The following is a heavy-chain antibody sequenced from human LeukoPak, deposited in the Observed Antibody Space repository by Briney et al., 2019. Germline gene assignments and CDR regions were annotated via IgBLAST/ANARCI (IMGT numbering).Heavy chain of an antibody. CDR2: IKQDGSEK. Sequence: GGSLRLSCAASGFTFSSYWMSWVRQAPGKGLEWVANIKQDGSEKYYVDSVKGRFTISRDNAKNSLYLQMNSLRAEDTAVYYCAGAELYGDYGNDYWGQGTLVTVSS. CDR3: AGAELYGDYGNDY. J-gene: IGHJ4*02. CDR1: GFTFSSYW. V-gene: IGHV3-7*01. D-gene: IGHD4-17*01.